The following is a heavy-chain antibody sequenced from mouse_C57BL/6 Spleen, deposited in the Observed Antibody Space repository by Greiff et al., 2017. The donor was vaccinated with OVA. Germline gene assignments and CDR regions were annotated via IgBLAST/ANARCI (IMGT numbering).Heavy chain of an antibody. J-gene: IGHJ2*01. V-gene: IGHV1-72*01. CDR3: ARSRGFITTVVEDY. D-gene: IGHD1-1*01. CDR2: IDPHSGGT. CDR1: GYTFTSYW. Sequence: QVQLQQPEAELVKPGASVKLSCKASGYTFTSYWMHWVKQRPGRGLEWIGRIDPHSGGTKYNEEFKSKATLTADTPSSPASVPLSSLTSEDSAVYYCARSRGFITTVVEDYWGQGTTLTVSS.